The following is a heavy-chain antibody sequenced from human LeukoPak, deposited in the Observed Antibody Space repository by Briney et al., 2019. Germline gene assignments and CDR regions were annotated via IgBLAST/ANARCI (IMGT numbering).Heavy chain of an antibody. CDR2: IYYSGST. J-gene: IGHJ4*02. V-gene: IGHV4-39*01. CDR3: ARHARVAAFDY. D-gene: IGHD6-13*01. CDR1: GGSISSSSYY. Sequence: SETLSLTCTVSGGSISSSSYYWGWIRQPPGKGLEWIGSIYYSGSTYYNPSLKSRVTISVDTSKNQFSLKLSSVPAADTAVYYCARHARVAAFDYWGQGTLVTVSS.